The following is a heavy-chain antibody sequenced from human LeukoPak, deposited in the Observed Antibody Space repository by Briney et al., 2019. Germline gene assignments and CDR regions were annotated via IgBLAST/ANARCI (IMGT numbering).Heavy chain of an antibody. CDR1: GGSISNTNW. J-gene: IGHJ4*02. Sequence: SETLSLTCGVSGGSISNTNWWTWVRQPPGKGLERIGEVNLQGSTNYNPSLKSRVTISVDTSKNQFSLKLSSVTAADTAVYYCARVWHGSGSYYPKPPDYWGQGTLVTVSS. V-gene: IGHV4-4*02. CDR3: ARVWHGSGSYYPKPPDY. CDR2: VNLQGST. D-gene: IGHD3-10*01.